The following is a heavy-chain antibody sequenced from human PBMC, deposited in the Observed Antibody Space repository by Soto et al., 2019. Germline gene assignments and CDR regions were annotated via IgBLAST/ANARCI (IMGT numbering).Heavy chain of an antibody. CDR3: AEGGGDRSGYYYYDC. V-gene: IGHV3-23*01. J-gene: IGHJ4*02. Sequence: EVQLLESGGGLVQPGGSLRLSCEVSGFTFSSYAMTWVRQAPGKGLEWVSGVSGSGGSTYYADSVKGRFTISRDNSKNTLYLQRNSRRAEDTAVYYCAEGGGDRSGYYYYDCWGQGTLVTVSS. CDR2: VSGSGGST. CDR1: GFTFSSYA. D-gene: IGHD3-22*01.